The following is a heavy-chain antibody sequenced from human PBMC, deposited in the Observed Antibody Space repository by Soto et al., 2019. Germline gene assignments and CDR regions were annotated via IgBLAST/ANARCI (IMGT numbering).Heavy chain of an antibody. J-gene: IGHJ6*02. V-gene: IGHV3-30*18. D-gene: IGHD2-2*01. CDR1: GFSFSSYG. CDR3: VKDRRTEAYGMEV. Sequence: QVQLVESGGGVVQPGRSLRLSCAASGFSFSSYGMHWVRQAPGKGLEWVAVISYDGSNKYYADSVKGRFTISRDTSKNTLYLKMNSLTAEDTAVFYCVKDRRTEAYGMEVWGQGSTVTVSS. CDR2: ISYDGSNK.